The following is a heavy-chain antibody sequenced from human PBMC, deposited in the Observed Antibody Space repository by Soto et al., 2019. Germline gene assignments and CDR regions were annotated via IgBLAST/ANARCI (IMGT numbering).Heavy chain of an antibody. D-gene: IGHD6-13*01. V-gene: IGHV4-59*08. CDR2: IYYSGST. CDR1: GGSISSYY. J-gene: IGHJ6*02. CDR3: ARGAGIAAAGYYYYGMDV. Sequence: QVQLQESGTGLVKPSETLSLTCTVSGGSISSYYWSWIRQPPGKGLEWIGYIYYSGSTNYNPSLKSRVTISVDTSKNQFSLKLSSVTAADTPVYYCARGAGIAAAGYYYYGMDVWGQGTTVTVPS.